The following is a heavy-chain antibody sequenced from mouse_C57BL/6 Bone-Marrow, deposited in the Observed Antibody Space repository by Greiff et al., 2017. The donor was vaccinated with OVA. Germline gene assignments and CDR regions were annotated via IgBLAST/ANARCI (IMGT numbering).Heavy chain of an antibody. CDR2: IRLKSDNYAT. CDR1: GFTFSNYW. V-gene: IGHV6-3*01. J-gene: IGHJ2*01. Sequence: EVQRVESGGGLVQPGGSMKLSCVASGFTFSNYWMNWVRQSPEKGLEWVAQIRLKSDNYATHYAESVKGRFTISRDDSKSSVYLQMNNLRAEDTGIYYCTDDGSLRLGFDYWGQGTTLTVSS. CDR3: TDDGSLRLGFDY. D-gene: IGHD1-1*01.